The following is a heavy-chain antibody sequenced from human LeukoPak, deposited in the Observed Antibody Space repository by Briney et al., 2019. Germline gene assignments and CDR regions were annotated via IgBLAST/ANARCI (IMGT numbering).Heavy chain of an antibody. J-gene: IGHJ4*02. D-gene: IGHD4-17*01. CDR2: ISGSGGST. V-gene: IGHV3-23*01. Sequence: GGSLRLCCAASGFTFSSYAMSWVRQAAGKGLEWGSAISGSGGSTYYADSVKGRFTISRDNSKNTLYLQMNRLRAEDTAVYYCAKSKDYGDYGNPFDYWGQGTLVTVSS. CDR1: GFTFSSYA. CDR3: AKSKDYGDYGNPFDY.